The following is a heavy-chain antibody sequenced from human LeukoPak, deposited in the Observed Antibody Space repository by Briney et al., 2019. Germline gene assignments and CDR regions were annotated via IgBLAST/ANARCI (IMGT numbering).Heavy chain of an antibody. CDR3: ASFGN. D-gene: IGHD3-3*01. CDR1: GYSISSNSN. J-gene: IGHJ4*02. CDR2: SYHSGTT. Sequence: SETLSLTCAVSGYSISSNSNWGWIRQAPGKGLELSGSSYHSGTTHYNPSLMSRVTISLDTSKNKFSLKLSSVTAVDTAVYYSASFGNWGQGTLVTVSS. V-gene: IGHV4-38-2*01.